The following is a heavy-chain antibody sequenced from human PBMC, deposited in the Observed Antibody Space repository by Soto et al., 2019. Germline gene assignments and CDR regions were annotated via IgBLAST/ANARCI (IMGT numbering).Heavy chain of an antibody. V-gene: IGHV3-15*01. Sequence: EVQLVESGGGLVKPGGSLRLSCAASGFTFSYAWMSWVRQAPGKGLEWVGRIQSKTDGGSTVYAAPVKGRFTISRDDSKNTLYLEMNSLKSEDTAVYYCRRYIDWVRGDWGQGTLVTVSS. CDR2: IQSKTDGGST. CDR1: GFTFSYAW. D-gene: IGHD3-9*01. J-gene: IGHJ4*02. CDR3: RRYIDWVRGD.